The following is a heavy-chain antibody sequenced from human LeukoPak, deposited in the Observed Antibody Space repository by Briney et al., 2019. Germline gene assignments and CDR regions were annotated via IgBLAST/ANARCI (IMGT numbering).Heavy chain of an antibody. D-gene: IGHD6-13*01. Sequence: SETLSLTCTVSGGSIRSSSYYWGWIRQPPGKGLEWIGTIYYSGSTYYNPSLKSRVTVSVDKSKNQFSLKLSSVTAADTAVFYCAINPGIAAAGTADYWGQGILVTVSS. CDR1: GGSIRSSSYY. V-gene: IGHV4-39*07. J-gene: IGHJ4*02. CDR3: AINPGIAAAGTADY. CDR2: IYYSGST.